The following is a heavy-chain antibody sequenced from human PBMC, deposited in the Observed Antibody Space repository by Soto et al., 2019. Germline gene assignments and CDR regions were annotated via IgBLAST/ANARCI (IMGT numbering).Heavy chain of an antibody. CDR3: AREGSSSRIDY. J-gene: IGHJ4*02. CDR2: IYVGGTT. D-gene: IGHD6-13*01. V-gene: IGHV3-66*01. Sequence: GGSLRLSCAASGFSVSRNYMNWVRQAPGKGLEWVSVIYVGGTTYYTDSVKGRFILSRDNSKNTLYLQMNGLRAEDTAVYYCAREGSSSRIDYWGQGTLVTVSS. CDR1: GFSVSRNY.